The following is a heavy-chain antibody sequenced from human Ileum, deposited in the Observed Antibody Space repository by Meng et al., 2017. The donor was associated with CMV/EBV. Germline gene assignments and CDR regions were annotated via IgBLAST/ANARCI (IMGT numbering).Heavy chain of an antibody. D-gene: IGHD1-7*01. CDR2: IRSKAYGGTT. J-gene: IGHJ6*01. CDR3: TRFGLELRFDYYYYGMDV. V-gene: IGHV3-49*04. Sequence: GGSLRLSCTASGFTFGDYAMSWVRQAPGKGLEWVGFIRSKAYGGTTEYAASVKGRFTISRDDSKSIAYLQMNSLKTEDTAVYYCTRFGLELRFDYYYYGMDVWGQGTTVT. CDR1: GFTFGDYA.